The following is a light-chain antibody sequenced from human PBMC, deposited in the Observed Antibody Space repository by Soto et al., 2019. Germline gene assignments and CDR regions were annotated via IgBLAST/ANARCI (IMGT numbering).Light chain of an antibody. CDR2: AAY. J-gene: IGKJ5*01. CDR3: QQSYSTTIT. CDR1: QSISSY. Sequence: DIQMTQSPSSLSASVGERVTITCRASQSISSYLNWYHQKPGKAPKLLIYAAYSLQSGVTSRFSGSGSGTDFTLTISSLQPEDFATYYCQQSYSTTITFGQGTRLEIK. V-gene: IGKV1-39*01.